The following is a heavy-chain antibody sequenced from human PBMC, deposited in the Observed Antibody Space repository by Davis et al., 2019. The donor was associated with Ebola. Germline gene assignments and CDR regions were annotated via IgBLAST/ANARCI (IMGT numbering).Heavy chain of an antibody. D-gene: IGHD5-12*01. CDR1: GYTFTSYD. J-gene: IGHJ6*02. CDR2: MNPNSGNT. V-gene: IGHV1-8*01. CDR3: AMEWLRNDYYYYGMDV. Sequence: ASVKVSCKASGYTFTSYDINWVRQATGQGLEWMGWMNPNSGNTGYAQKFQGRVTMTRNTSISTAYMELSSLRSEDTAVYYCAMEWLRNDYYYYGMDVWGQGTTVTVSS.